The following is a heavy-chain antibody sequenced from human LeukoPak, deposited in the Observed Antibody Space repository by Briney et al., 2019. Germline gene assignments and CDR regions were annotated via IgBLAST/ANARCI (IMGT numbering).Heavy chain of an antibody. Sequence: GGSLRLSCAASGFTVSSNYMSWVRQAPGKGLEWVSSISRDGVITYYADSVKGRFTISRDNFKNTVYLQMSSLRADDTAVYYCAKDRPTWPIDYWGQGTLVTVSS. V-gene: IGHV3-23*01. J-gene: IGHJ4*02. CDR1: GFTVSSNY. CDR2: ISRDGVIT. CDR3: AKDRPTWPIDY. D-gene: IGHD5-12*01.